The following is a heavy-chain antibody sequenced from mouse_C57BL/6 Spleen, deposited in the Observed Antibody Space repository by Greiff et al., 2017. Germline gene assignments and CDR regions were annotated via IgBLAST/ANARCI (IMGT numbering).Heavy chain of an antibody. Sequence: EVKLQESGPELVKPGASVKIPCKASGYTFTDYNLDWVKQSHGKSLEWIGDINPNNGGTIYNQKFKGKATLSVDKSSSTAYMELRSLTSEDTAVYYSGRRDWGVDDWGQGTTLTVSS. CDR1: GYTFTDYN. J-gene: IGHJ2*01. CDR2: INPNNGGT. CDR3: GRRDWGVDD. D-gene: IGHD4-1*01. V-gene: IGHV1-18*01.